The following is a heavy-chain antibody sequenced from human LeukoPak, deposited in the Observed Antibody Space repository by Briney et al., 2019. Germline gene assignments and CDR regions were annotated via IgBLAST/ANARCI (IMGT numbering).Heavy chain of an antibody. D-gene: IGHD4/OR15-4a*01. CDR3: ARPMTMVEVRFDY. Sequence: ASVKVSCKASGYTFTGYYMHWVRQAPGQGLEWMGWINPNSGGTNYAQKFQGRVTMTRDTSISTAYMELSRLRSDDTAVYYCARPMTMVEVRFDYWGQGTLVTVSS. CDR1: GYTFTGYY. J-gene: IGHJ4*02. CDR2: INPNSGGT. V-gene: IGHV1-2*02.